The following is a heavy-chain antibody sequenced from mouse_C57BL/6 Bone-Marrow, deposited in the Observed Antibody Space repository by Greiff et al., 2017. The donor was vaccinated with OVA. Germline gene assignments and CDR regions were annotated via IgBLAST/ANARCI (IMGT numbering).Heavy chain of an antibody. CDR2: IYPGSGST. V-gene: IGHV1-55*01. CDR1: GYTFTSYW. Sequence: QVQLQQPGAELVKPGASVKMSCKASGYTFTSYWITWVKQRPGQGLEWIGDIYPGSGSTNYNEKFKSKATLTVDTSSSTAYMQLSSLTSEDAAVYYCARTVYYGSSLDYWGQGTTLTVSS. CDR3: ARTVYYGSSLDY. J-gene: IGHJ2*01. D-gene: IGHD1-1*01.